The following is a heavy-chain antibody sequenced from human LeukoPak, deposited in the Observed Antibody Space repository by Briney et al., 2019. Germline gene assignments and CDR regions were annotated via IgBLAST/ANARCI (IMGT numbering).Heavy chain of an antibody. CDR1: GYSISSGYY. Sequence: PSETLSLTCTVSGYSISSGYYWGWIRQPPGKGLEWIGSIYHSGSTYYNPSLKSRVTISVDTSKNQCSLKLSSVTAADTAVYYCASNLWFGESVVQHWGQGTLVTVSS. D-gene: IGHD3-10*01. J-gene: IGHJ1*01. CDR3: ASNLWFGESVVQH. V-gene: IGHV4-38-2*02. CDR2: IYHSGST.